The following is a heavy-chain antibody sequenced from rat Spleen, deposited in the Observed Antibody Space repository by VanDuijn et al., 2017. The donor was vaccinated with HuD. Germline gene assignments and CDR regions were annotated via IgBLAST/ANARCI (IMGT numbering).Heavy chain of an antibody. V-gene: IGHV5S10*01. CDR1: GFTFSDYN. D-gene: IGHD1-11*01. CDR2: ILYDGSRT. Sequence: EVQLVESGGGLIQPGRSLKLSCAASGFTFSDYNMAWVRQAPKKGLEWVATILYDGSRTYYRDSVKGRFTISRDNAKNTLYLQMDSLRSDDTATYYCATRDGGYPGWGQGTLVTVSS. CDR3: ATRDGGYPG. J-gene: IGHJ3*01.